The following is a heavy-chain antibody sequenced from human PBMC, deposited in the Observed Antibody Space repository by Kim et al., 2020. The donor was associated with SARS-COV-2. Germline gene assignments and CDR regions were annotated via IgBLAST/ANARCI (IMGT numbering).Heavy chain of an antibody. CDR2: INHSGST. V-gene: IGHV4-34*01. CDR3: ARLGWGSGSYSGYFDY. D-gene: IGHD1-26*01. CDR1: GGSFSGYY. Sequence: SETLSLTCAVYGGSFSGYYWSWIRQPPGKGLEWIGEINHSGSTNYNPSLKSRVTISVDTSKNQFSLKLSSVTAADTAVYYCARLGWGSGSYSGYFDYWGQGTLVTVSS. J-gene: IGHJ4*02.